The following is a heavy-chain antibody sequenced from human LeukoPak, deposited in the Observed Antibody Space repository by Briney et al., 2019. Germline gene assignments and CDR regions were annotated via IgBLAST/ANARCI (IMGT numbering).Heavy chain of an antibody. CDR3: AKVRLYCSGGSCYRERYYFDY. CDR2: ISGSGGST. Sequence: PGGSLRLSCAASGFTFSSYAMSWVRQAPGKGLEWVSAISGSGGSTYYADSVKGRFTISRDNSKNTLYLQMNRLRAEDTAVYYCAKVRLYCSGGSCYRERYYFDYWGQGTLVTVSS. D-gene: IGHD2-15*01. J-gene: IGHJ4*02. V-gene: IGHV3-23*01. CDR1: GFTFSSYA.